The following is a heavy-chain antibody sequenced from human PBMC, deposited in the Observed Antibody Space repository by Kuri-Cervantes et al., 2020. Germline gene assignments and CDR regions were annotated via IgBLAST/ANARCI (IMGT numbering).Heavy chain of an antibody. Sequence: LRLSCAVSGGSISSGGYSWSWIRQPPGKGLEWIGYIYHSGSTYYNPSLKSRVTISLDTSKNQFSLNLISVTAADTAVYYCTRGLLGVVGAADYWGQGALVTVSS. CDR3: TRGLLGVVGAADY. D-gene: IGHD1-26*01. CDR2: IYHSGST. V-gene: IGHV4-30-2*01. J-gene: IGHJ4*02. CDR1: GGSISSGGYS.